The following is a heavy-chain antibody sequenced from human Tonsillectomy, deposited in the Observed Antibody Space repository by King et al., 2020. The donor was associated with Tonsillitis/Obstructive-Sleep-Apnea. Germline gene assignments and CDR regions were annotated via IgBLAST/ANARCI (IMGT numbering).Heavy chain of an antibody. D-gene: IGHD2-8*01. J-gene: IGHJ6*02. V-gene: IGHV3-23*04. CDR1: GFTFSNSA. CDR3: AKWRGDIVLLPATIEIHYYDMDV. Sequence: VQLVESGGDLVQPGGSLRLSCAASGFTFSNSAMNWVRQAPGKGLEWVSGVSGSGASTFYADSVKGRFTISRDNSKNTLYLQMNSLRAEDTAVYYCAKWRGDIVLLPATIEIHYYDMDVWGQGTTVTVSS. CDR2: VSGSGAST.